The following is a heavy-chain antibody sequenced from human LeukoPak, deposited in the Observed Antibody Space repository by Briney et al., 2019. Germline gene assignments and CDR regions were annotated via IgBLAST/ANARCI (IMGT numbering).Heavy chain of an antibody. V-gene: IGHV3-7*01. CDR1: GFSFSDYW. Sequence: PGGSLRLSCAASGFSFSDYWMTWVRQAPGKGLEWVANIKQDDSEKYYVDSVKGRFTISRDNAKNSLYLQMNSLRAEDTAVYYCCSDYDILTGFLGAFDIWGQGTMVTVSS. CDR3: CSDYDILTGFLGAFDI. CDR2: IKQDDSEK. D-gene: IGHD3-9*01. J-gene: IGHJ3*02.